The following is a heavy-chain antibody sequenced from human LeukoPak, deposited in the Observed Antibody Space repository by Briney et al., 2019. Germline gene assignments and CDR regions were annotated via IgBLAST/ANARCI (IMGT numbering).Heavy chain of an antibody. CDR3: AREILASSSPFDY. Sequence: SETLSLTCTVSGGSISSYYWSWIRRPAGKGLEWIGRIYTSGSTNYNPSLKSRVTMSVDTSKNQFSLKLSSVTAADTAVYYCAREILASSSPFDYWGQGTLVTVSS. D-gene: IGHD6-6*01. CDR1: GGSISSYY. V-gene: IGHV4-4*07. J-gene: IGHJ4*02. CDR2: IYTSGST.